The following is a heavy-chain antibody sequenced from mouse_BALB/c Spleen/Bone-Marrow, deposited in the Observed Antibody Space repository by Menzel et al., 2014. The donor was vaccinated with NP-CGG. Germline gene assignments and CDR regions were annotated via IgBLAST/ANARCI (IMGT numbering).Heavy chain of an antibody. V-gene: IGHV14-3*02. J-gene: IGHJ3*01. Sequence: EVQLQQSGAELVKPGASVKLSCTASGFNIKDTYMHWVKQRPEQGLEWIGRIDPANGNTKYDPKFQGKATITADTSSNTAYLQISSPSSEDTAVYCSARLDLFAYWGQGTLVTVSA. CDR1: GFNIKDTY. CDR2: IDPANGNT. CDR3: ARLDLFAY.